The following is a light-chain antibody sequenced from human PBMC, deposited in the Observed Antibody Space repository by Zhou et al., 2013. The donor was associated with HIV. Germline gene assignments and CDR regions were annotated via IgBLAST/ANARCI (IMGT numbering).Light chain of an antibody. CDR2: AAS. Sequence: DIQLTQSPSFLSASVGDRVTVTCRASQDVGTYLAWYQQKPGKAPKLLIFAASTLQSGVPSRFSGSGSGTEFTLTIHSLQAEDFATYYCQQLNSYPSITFGQGTRLEIK. J-gene: IGKJ5*01. CDR3: QQLNSYPSIT. V-gene: IGKV1-9*01. CDR1: QDVGTY.